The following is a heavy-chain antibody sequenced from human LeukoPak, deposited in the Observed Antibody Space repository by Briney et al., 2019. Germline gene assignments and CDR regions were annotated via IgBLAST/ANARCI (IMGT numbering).Heavy chain of an antibody. Sequence: GGSLRLSCAASGLTFNNYAMSWVRQAPGKGLEWVSGITGSGRTTYYAASVKGRFTISRDLSKNTVFLHMNSLRAEDTAMYYCARGDDSGYYDYFDYWGQGALVTVSS. CDR1: GLTFNNYA. V-gene: IGHV3-23*01. D-gene: IGHD3-22*01. CDR3: ARGDDSGYYDYFDY. CDR2: ITGSGRTT. J-gene: IGHJ4*02.